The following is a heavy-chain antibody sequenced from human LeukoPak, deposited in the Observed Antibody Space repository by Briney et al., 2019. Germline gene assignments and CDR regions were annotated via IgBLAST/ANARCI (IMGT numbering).Heavy chain of an antibody. Sequence: PGGSLRLSCAASGFTFSDYYMSWIRQAPGKGLEWVSYISSGSSYTNYTDSVKGRFTISRDTAKNTVYLQMNSLRAEDTGVYYCARTSLSGSYYVDFDYWGQGTLVTVSS. CDR3: ARTSLSGSYYVDFDY. CDR1: GFTFSDYY. V-gene: IGHV3-11*06. D-gene: IGHD3-10*01. J-gene: IGHJ4*02. CDR2: ISSGSSYT.